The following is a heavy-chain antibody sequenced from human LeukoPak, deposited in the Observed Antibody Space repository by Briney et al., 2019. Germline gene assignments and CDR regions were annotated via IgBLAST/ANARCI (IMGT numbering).Heavy chain of an antibody. CDR2: ISTSGSTI. CDR1: GFTFRDHY. V-gene: IGHV3-11*04. J-gene: IGHJ4*02. Sequence: DPGGSLRLSCAASGFTFRDHYMTWIRQAPGKGLEWVGSISTSGSTIYYADSVKGRFTISRDNSKHTQYLQMNSLRAEDTALYYCAAGEPYGYWGQGTLVTVSS. CDR3: AAGEPYGY. D-gene: IGHD1-14*01.